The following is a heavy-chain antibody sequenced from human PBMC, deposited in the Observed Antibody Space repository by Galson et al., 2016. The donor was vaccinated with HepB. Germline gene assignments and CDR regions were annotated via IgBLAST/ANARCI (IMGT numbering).Heavy chain of an antibody. J-gene: IGHJ6*02. CDR3: ARGSCSGGSCYAPAGYYYYYCLDV. CDR2: INPNSGGT. CDR1: GYSFTGYY. D-gene: IGHD2-15*01. V-gene: IGHV1-2*04. Sequence: SVKVSCKASGYSFTGYYMHWVRQAPGQGLEWMGWINPNSGGTNYAQKFQGWVTMTRDTSISTAYMELSRLRSGDSAVYYCARGSCSGGSCYAPAGYYYYYCLDVWGQWTTVTVSS.